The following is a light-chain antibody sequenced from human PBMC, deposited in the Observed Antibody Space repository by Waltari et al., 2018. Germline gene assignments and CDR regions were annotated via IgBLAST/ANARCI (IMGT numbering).Light chain of an antibody. Sequence: EIVMTQSPATLSLSPGERATLSCRTSQSVNSDLAWYQQKPGKAPSLLIYVASTRATGVPLRFSGSGSGSEFTLTISSLQSEDLAIYHCQQYNKWPPTFGGGTKVEIK. CDR3: QQYNKWPPT. V-gene: IGKV3-15*01. CDR2: VAS. J-gene: IGKJ4*01. CDR1: QSVNSD.